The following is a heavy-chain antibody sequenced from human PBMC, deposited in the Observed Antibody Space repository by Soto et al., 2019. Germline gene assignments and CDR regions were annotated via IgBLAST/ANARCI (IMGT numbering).Heavy chain of an antibody. V-gene: IGHV1-69*01. D-gene: IGHD6-25*01. J-gene: IGHJ6*02. CDR3: ASNAAYNSALSQYSGTDV. CDR2: IVPMFGTA. Sequence: QVQLVQSGAEVKEPGSSVKVSCKASGGTFANFIMNWVRQTPGQGREWMGGIVPMFGTATYAERFKGRFTISATESTSTAFNKLTSLISQDTAADYCASNAAYNSALSQYSGTDVWGQGTTVTVS. CDR1: GGTFANFI.